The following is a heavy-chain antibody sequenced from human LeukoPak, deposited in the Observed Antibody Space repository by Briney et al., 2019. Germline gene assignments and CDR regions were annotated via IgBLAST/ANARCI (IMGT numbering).Heavy chain of an antibody. CDR3: ARVVPRYYDISTGYYNVFYGVGAFDI. J-gene: IGHJ3*02. Sequence: ASVKVSCKTSGYTFTSYGVSWVRQATGQGLEWMGWMNPNSGNTGYARKFQGRVTLTRNTSINTAYMELSSLRSEDTAVYYCARVVPRYYDISTGYYNVFYGVGAFDIWGQGTMVTVSS. CDR2: MNPNSGNT. CDR1: GYTFTSYG. V-gene: IGHV1-8*02. D-gene: IGHD3-9*01.